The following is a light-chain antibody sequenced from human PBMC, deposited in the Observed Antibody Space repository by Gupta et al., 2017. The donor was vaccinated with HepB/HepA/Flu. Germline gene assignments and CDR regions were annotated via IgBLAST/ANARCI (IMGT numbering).Light chain of an antibody. Sequence: DIKLTQSPSFLSASVGDRVTITCRASQGMTNFLAWYQQKPGKAPKLLIYAASTLQRGVSSRFSGSASGTEFTLTISSLQPEDFATYYCQHLNNYVSWTFGQGTKVDIK. CDR2: AAS. CDR3: QHLNNYVSWT. V-gene: IGKV1-9*01. CDR1: QGMTNF. J-gene: IGKJ1*01.